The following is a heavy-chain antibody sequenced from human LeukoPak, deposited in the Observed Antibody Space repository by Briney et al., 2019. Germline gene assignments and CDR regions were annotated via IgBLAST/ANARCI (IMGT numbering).Heavy chain of an antibody. Sequence: GGSLRLSCAASGISFRSYGMHWVRQAPGKGLEWVTFIWYDASNRYYAESVKGRFTISRDNSRNTVFLQMNSLRAEDTAIYYCATDISTHYFGSWGQGTLVTVSS. D-gene: IGHD3-9*01. CDR1: GISFRSYG. CDR3: ATDISTHYFGS. J-gene: IGHJ4*02. CDR2: IWYDASNR. V-gene: IGHV3-30*02.